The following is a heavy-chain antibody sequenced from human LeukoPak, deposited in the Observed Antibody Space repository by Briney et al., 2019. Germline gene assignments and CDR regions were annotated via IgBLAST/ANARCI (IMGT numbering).Heavy chain of an antibody. CDR2: INPNSGGT. V-gene: IGHV1-2*02. CDR1: GYTFTSYY. CDR3: ARSRSLGDAFDI. Sequence: ASVKVSCKASGYTFTSYYIHWVRQAPGQGLEWMGWINPNSGGTNFAQKFQGRVTMTRDTSISTAYMELSRLRSDDTAVYYCARSRSLGDAFDIWGQGTMVTVSS. J-gene: IGHJ3*02.